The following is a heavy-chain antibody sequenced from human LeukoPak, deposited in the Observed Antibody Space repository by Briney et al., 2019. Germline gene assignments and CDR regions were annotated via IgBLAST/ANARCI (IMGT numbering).Heavy chain of an antibody. V-gene: IGHV2-70*11. Sequence: TLSLTCTVSGYSISSGYYWGWIRQPPGKALEWLARIDWDNDKYYSTSLKTRLTISKDTSKNQVVLTMTNMDPVDTATYYCARGYYDTSAYIDYWGQGTLVTVSS. CDR2: IDWDNDK. D-gene: IGHD3-22*01. J-gene: IGHJ4*02. CDR3: ARGYYDTSAYIDY. CDR1: GYSISSGYYW.